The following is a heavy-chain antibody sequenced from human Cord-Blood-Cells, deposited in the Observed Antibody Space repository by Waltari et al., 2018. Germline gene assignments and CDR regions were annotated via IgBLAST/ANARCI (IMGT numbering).Heavy chain of an antibody. V-gene: IGHV3-21*01. D-gene: IGHD7-27*01. CDR2: ISSSSSYI. J-gene: IGHJ4*02. CDR3: ARDISLGMDY. CDR1: GYTFSSNS. Sequence: EVQLVESGGGLVKPGGSLCLSCAASGYTFSSNSMTWVRQAPGKGLEWVSSISSSSSYIYYADSVKGRFTISRDNAKNSLYLQMNSLRAEDTAVYYCARDISLGMDYWGQGTLVTVSS.